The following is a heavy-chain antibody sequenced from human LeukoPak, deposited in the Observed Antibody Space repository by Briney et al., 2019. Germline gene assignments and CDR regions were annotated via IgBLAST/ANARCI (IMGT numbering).Heavy chain of an antibody. CDR2: IYYSGST. CDR1: GGSISSYY. J-gene: IGHJ6*02. V-gene: IGHV4-59*08. Sequence: PSETLSLTCTVSGGSISSYYWSWIRQPPGKGLEWIGYIYYSGSTNYNPSLKSRVTISVDTSKNQFSLKLSSVTAADTAVYYCARASGEGGAFSRGYYGMDVWGQGTTVTVSS. D-gene: IGHD1-26*01. CDR3: ARASGEGGAFSRGYYGMDV.